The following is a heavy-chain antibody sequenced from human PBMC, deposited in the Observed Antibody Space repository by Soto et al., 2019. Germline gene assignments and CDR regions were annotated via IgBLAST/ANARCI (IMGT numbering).Heavy chain of an antibody. J-gene: IGHJ1*01. CDR1: GCSFSDHF. D-gene: IGHD5-12*01. CDR3: VAYISGYTL. CDR2: TKNKVSRYTT. V-gene: IGHV3-72*01. Sequence: GGSLRLSCAASGCSFSDHFMDWVLQAPGKGLEWVGRTKNKVSRYTTQYAASVRGRFTISRDDSKNSLYLQMSSLETEDTAVYYCVAYISGYTLWAQRTPVPVSS.